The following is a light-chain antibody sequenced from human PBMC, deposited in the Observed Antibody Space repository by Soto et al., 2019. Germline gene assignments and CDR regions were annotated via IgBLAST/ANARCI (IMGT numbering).Light chain of an antibody. CDR3: SSYAGSSRGV. CDR2: EVT. J-gene: IGLJ1*01. CDR1: SSDVGGYNF. Sequence: QSALTQPPSASGSLGQSVTISCTGTSSDVGGYNFVSWYQQHPGKAPKLMIYEVTKRPSGVPDRFSGSKFGNTASLTVSGLQAEDEADYYCSSYAGSSRGVFGTGTKLTVL. V-gene: IGLV2-8*01.